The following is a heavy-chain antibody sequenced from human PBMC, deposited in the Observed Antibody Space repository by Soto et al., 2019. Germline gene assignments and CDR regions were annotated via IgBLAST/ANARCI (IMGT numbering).Heavy chain of an antibody. CDR1: GGSISSYY. V-gene: IGHV4-59*01. CDR3: ARQDSYSSGWSGRPYNWFDP. D-gene: IGHD6-19*01. J-gene: IGHJ5*02. CDR2: IYYSGST. Sequence: SETLSLTCTVSGGSISSYYWSWILQPPGKGLEWIGYIYYSGSTNYNPSLKSRVTISVDTSKNQFSLKLSSVTAADTAVYYCARQDSYSSGWSGRPYNWFDPWGQGTLVTVSS.